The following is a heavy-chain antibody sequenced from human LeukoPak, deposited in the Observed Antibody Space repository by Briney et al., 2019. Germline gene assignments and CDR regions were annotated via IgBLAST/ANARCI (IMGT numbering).Heavy chain of an antibody. CDR1: GFTFSSYA. D-gene: IGHD3-22*01. Sequence: GGSLRLSCAASGFTFSSYAMSWVRQAPGRGLEWVSGISGRGGSTYYADSVKGRFTISRDNSKNTLYLQMNSLRAEDTAVHYCAKVTYYYDSSGYSPFDYWGQGTLVTVSS. CDR2: ISGRGGST. J-gene: IGHJ4*02. CDR3: AKVTYYYDSSGYSPFDY. V-gene: IGHV3-23*01.